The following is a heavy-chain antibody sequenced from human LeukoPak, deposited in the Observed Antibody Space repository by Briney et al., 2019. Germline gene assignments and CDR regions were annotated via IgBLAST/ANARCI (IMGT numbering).Heavy chain of an antibody. D-gene: IGHD3-3*01. Sequence: SETLSLTCTVSGGSISSGDYYWSWIRQPPGKGLEWTGYIYYSGSTYYNPSLKSRVTISVDTSKNQFSLKLSSVTAADTAVYYCARDPRITIFGVVIEEMDVWGKGTTVTVSS. V-gene: IGHV4-30-4*08. CDR2: IYYSGST. CDR3: ARDPRITIFGVVIEEMDV. J-gene: IGHJ6*04. CDR1: GGSISSGDYY.